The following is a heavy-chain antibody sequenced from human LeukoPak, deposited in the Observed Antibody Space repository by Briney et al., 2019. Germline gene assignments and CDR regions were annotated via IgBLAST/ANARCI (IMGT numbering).Heavy chain of an antibody. Sequence: PGGSLRLSCVGSGLNFNTYDLTWVRQAPGKGLEWVAVISYDGSNKYYADSVKGRFTISRDNSKNTLYLQMNSLRAEDTAVYYCAKAPVEQSRLRLPFDIWGQGTMVTVSS. D-gene: IGHD6-19*01. J-gene: IGHJ3*02. V-gene: IGHV3-30*18. CDR2: ISYDGSNK. CDR1: GLNFNTYD. CDR3: AKAPVEQSRLRLPFDI.